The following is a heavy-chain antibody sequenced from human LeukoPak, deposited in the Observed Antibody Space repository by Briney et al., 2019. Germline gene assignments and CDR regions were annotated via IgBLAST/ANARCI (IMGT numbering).Heavy chain of an antibody. CDR1: GFTFSSYW. D-gene: IGHD6-13*01. Sequence: GGSLRLSCAASGFTFSSYWMSWVRQAPGKGLEWVANIKQDGSEKYYVDSVKGRFTISRDNSKNTLYLQMNSLRAEDTAAYYCAKTHGSSWSIFDYWGQGTLVTVSS. J-gene: IGHJ4*02. V-gene: IGHV3-7*01. CDR2: IKQDGSEK. CDR3: AKTHGSSWSIFDY.